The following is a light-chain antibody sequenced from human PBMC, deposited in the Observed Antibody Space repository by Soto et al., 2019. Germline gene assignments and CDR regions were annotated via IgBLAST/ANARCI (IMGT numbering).Light chain of an antibody. J-gene: IGKJ5*01. CDR1: QDINTY. Sequence: DIQLTQSPSFLSASVGDRVTITCRASQDINTYLAWYQQNPGKAPKLLIFAASTFQNGVPSRFSGRGSGTEFTVTITSLQPEDFATYYCQQRKSYPITFGQRTRLELK. CDR3: QQRKSYPIT. V-gene: IGKV1-9*01. CDR2: AAS.